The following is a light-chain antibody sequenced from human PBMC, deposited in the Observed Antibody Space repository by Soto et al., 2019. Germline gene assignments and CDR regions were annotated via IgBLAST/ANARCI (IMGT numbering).Light chain of an antibody. CDR2: TNI. CDR1: TSDIGTNA. CDR3: ATWHDSFYV. Sequence: QSVLTQPPSASGTPGQRVTVSCSGSTSDIGTNAVNWFQHLPGTAPRLLIYTNIQRPSGVPDRFSGSKSGTSASLAISGLQSEDEATYYCATWHDSFYVFGTGTKVTVL. J-gene: IGLJ1*01. V-gene: IGLV1-44*01.